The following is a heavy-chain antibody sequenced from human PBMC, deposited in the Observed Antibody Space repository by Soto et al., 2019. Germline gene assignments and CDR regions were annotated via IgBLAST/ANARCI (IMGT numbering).Heavy chain of an antibody. V-gene: IGHV3-23*01. CDR3: AKDAGGGPYSTAWYEFDY. CDR1: GFIFGTYA. Sequence: PGGSLRLSCAASGFIFGTYAMSWVRQAPGKGPEWVAVISDTGGGTYYADSVKGRFTISRDNSKNTLYLQMNILRAEDTGLYYCAKDAGGGPYSTAWYEFDYWGQGTQVTVSS. CDR2: ISDTGGGT. D-gene: IGHD2-2*01. J-gene: IGHJ4*02.